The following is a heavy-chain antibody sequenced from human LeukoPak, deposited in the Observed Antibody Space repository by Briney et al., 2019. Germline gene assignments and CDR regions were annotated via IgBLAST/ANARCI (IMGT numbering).Heavy chain of an antibody. V-gene: IGHV4-30-4*08. CDR2: IYYSGST. Sequence: SQTLSLTCTVSGDSISSGDYYWSWIRQPPGKGLEWIGYIYYSGSTNYNPSLKSRVTISVDTSKNQFSLKLNSVTAADTAVYYCAGQEAGTDYIFDFGYFQHWGQGTLVTVSS. J-gene: IGHJ1*01. CDR3: AGQEAGTDYIFDFGYFQH. D-gene: IGHD4-11*01. CDR1: GDSISSGDYY.